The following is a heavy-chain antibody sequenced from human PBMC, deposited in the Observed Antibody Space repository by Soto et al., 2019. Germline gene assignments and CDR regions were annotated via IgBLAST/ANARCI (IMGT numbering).Heavy chain of an antibody. Sequence: GASVKVSCKASGYTFTSYSITCVRQAPGQGLEWMGWISGETGNTNYDQNLQGRVTMTTDTSTNTAYMELRSLTSDDTAVYYCARIGPDCSGGSCFSLPPDYFDYWGLGTLVTVSS. CDR3: ARIGPDCSGGSCFSLPPDYFDY. V-gene: IGHV1-18*01. CDR1: GYTFTSYS. CDR2: ISGETGNT. D-gene: IGHD2-15*01. J-gene: IGHJ4*02.